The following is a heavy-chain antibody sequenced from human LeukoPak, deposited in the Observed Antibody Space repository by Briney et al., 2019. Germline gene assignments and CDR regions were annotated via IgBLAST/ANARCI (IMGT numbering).Heavy chain of an antibody. V-gene: IGHV1-24*01. Sequence: ASVKVCFTVSGYTLTELSMHWVRQAPGKGLEWMGGFDPEDGETIYEQKFQGRVTMTEDTSTDTAYMELSSLRFEDTALYYCATEEVGATAIDYWGQGTLVTASS. CDR3: ATEEVGATAIDY. CDR1: GYTLTELS. CDR2: FDPEDGET. J-gene: IGHJ4*02. D-gene: IGHD1-26*01.